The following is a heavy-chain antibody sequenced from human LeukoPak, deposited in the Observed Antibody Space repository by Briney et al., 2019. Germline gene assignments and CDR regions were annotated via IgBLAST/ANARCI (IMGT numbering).Heavy chain of an antibody. CDR3: ARSHSSGWYYFDY. D-gene: IGHD6-19*01. V-gene: IGHV3-33*01. CDR2: IWYDGSNK. J-gene: IGHJ4*02. Sequence: GGSLRLSCAASGFTFSSYGMHWVRQAPGKGLEWVAVIWYDGSNKYYADSVKGRFTISRDNSKNTLYLQMNSLRAEDTAVYYCARSHSSGWYYFDYWGQGTLVTVSS. CDR1: GFTFSSYG.